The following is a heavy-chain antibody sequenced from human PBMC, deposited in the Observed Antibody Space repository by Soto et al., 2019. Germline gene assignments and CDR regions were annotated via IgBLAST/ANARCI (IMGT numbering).Heavy chain of an antibody. CDR1: GFTFSNYA. J-gene: IGHJ4*02. V-gene: IGHV3-23*01. CDR3: AKDQGSSWYEIDY. CDR2: ISGSGGST. D-gene: IGHD6-13*01. Sequence: EVLLLESGGGLVQPGGSLRLSCAASGFTFSNYAVTWVRQAPGKGLEWVSTISGSGGSTYYADSVKSRFTISRDNSKDTLYLQMNSLRAEDTAVYYCAKDQGSSWYEIDYWGQGTLVTVSS.